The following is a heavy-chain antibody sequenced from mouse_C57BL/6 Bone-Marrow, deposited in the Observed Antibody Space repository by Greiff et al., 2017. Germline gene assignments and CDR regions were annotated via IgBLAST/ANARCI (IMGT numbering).Heavy chain of an antibody. CDR2: ISDGGSYT. V-gene: IGHV5-4*01. CDR3: ARDEYGIWYFDV. Sequence: EVKLVESGGGLVKPGGSLKLSCAASGFTFSSYAMSWVRQTPEKRLEWVATISDGGSYTYYPDNVKGRFTISRDNAKNNLYLQMSHPKSEDTAMYYCARDEYGIWYFDVWGTGTTVTVSS. D-gene: IGHD1-2*01. J-gene: IGHJ1*03. CDR1: GFTFSSYA.